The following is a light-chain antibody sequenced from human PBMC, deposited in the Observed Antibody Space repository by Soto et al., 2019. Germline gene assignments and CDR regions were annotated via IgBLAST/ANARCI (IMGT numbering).Light chain of an antibody. CDR3: QQYYRWPPL. J-gene: IGKJ5*01. CDR2: GAS. Sequence: EIVLTQSPDTLSVFPGERATLSCRASQDVTNKLAWYQQKPGQAPRLLIYGASTRATGIPARFSGSGSGTEFTLTISSLQSEDFAVYYCQQYYRWPPLLGQGTRLEIK. CDR1: QDVTNK. V-gene: IGKV3-15*01.